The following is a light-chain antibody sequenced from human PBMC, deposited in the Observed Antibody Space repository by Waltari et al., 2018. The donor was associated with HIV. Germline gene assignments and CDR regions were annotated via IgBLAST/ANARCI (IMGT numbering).Light chain of an antibody. CDR2: EVS. CDR3: TAHTSTSTWV. V-gene: IGLV2-14*01. CDR1: SNDVGGYKF. J-gene: IGLJ3*02. Sequence: QSALTQPASASGSPGQSITISCTGTSNDVGGYKFVSWYQQHPGKSPKLIIYEVSNRPSGVSNRFSGSKSGNTASLTISGLQAEDEADYYCTAHTSTSTWVFGGGTKLTVL.